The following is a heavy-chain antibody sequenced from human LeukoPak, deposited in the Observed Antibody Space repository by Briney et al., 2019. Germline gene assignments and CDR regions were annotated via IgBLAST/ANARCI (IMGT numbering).Heavy chain of an antibody. V-gene: IGHV1-2*04. CDR2: INPNSGGT. CDR3: SRSDATMVGGGLDY. D-gene: IGHD4/OR15-4a*01. CDR1: GYTFTGYY. Sequence: ASVKVSCKASGYTFTGYYIHWVRQAPGQGLGWMGWINPNSGGTNYAQKFQGWVTMTRDTSISTAYMELSRLRSDDAAVYYCSRSDATMVGGGLDYWGQGTLVTVSS. J-gene: IGHJ4*02.